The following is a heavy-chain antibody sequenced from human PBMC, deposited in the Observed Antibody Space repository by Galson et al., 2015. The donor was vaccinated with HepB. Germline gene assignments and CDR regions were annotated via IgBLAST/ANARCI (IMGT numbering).Heavy chain of an antibody. V-gene: IGHV3-23*01. D-gene: IGHD2-2*01. CDR2: ISGSGGTT. CDR3: AKGCTSQSSGV. CDR1: GFTFSSYA. Sequence: SLRLSCAASGFTFSSYAMSWVRQAPGKGLEWVSGISGSGGTTYYADSVRGRFTISRDNSKNTLYLQMNSLRAEDTAVYHCAKGCTSQSSGVWGKGTTVTVSS. J-gene: IGHJ6*04.